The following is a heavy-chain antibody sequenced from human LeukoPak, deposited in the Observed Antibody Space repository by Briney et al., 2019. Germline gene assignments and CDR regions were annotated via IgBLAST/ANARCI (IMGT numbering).Heavy chain of an antibody. J-gene: IGHJ4*02. CDR1: GYTFTGYY. D-gene: IGHD3-10*01. Sequence: GASVNVSCKASGYTFTGYYMHWVRQAPGQGLEWMGWINPNSGGTNYAQKFQGRVTMTRDTSISTAYMELSRLRSDDTAVYYCARNTMVRGVADYWGQGTLVTVSS. CDR3: ARNTMVRGVADY. CDR2: INPNSGGT. V-gene: IGHV1-2*02.